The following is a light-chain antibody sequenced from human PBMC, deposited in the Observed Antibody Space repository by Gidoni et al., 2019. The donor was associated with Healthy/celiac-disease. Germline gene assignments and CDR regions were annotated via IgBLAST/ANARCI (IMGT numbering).Light chain of an antibody. CDR2: DAS. V-gene: IGKV3-11*01. CDR1: QSVSSY. J-gene: IGKJ4*01. Sequence: DIVLTQSPATLSLSPGESATRSSRASQSVSSYLAWYQQKPGQAPRLLIYDASNRATGIPARFSGSGSGTDFTLTISSLEPEDFAVYYCQQRSNWLTFGGXTKVEIK. CDR3: QQRSNWLT.